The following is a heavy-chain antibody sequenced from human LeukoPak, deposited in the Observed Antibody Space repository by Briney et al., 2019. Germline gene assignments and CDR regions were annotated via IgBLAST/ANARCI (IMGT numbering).Heavy chain of an antibody. CDR3: AVAPGKYYYYYGMDV. CDR2: ISGSGGST. J-gene: IGHJ6*02. CDR1: GFTFSSYA. D-gene: IGHD1-14*01. V-gene: IGHV3-23*01. Sequence: PGGSLRLSCAASGFTFSSYAMSWVRQAPGKGLEWVSAISGSGGSTYYADSVKGRFTISRDNSKNTLYLQMSSLRAEDTAVYYCAVAPGKYYYYYGMDVWGQGTTVTVSS.